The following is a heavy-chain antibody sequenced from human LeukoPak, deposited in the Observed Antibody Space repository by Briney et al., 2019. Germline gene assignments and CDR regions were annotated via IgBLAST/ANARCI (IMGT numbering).Heavy chain of an antibody. V-gene: IGHV4-34*01. J-gene: IGHJ2*01. CDR2: INHSGST. Sequence: KPSETLSLTCAVYGGSFSGYYWSWIRQPPGKGLEWIGEINHSGSTNYNPSLKSRVTISVDTSKNQFSLKLSSVTAADTAVYYCARRYYQGYFDLWGRGTLVTVSS. CDR1: GGSFSGYY. D-gene: IGHD2-15*01. CDR3: ARRYYQGYFDL.